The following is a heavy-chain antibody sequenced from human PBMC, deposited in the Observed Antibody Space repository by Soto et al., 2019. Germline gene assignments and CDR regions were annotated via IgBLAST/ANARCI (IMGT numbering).Heavy chain of an antibody. Sequence: QVQLVQSGAEVKKPGASVKVSCKASGYTFTSYAMHWMRQAPGQRLEWMGWINADNGNTKYSQNFQGRVTITRGTSASTAYMELSSLRSEDTAVYYCARGFIGAYYYYYGMDFWGQGTTVTVSS. J-gene: IGHJ6*02. CDR1: GYTFTSYA. D-gene: IGHD1-26*01. CDR2: INADNGNT. V-gene: IGHV1-3*01. CDR3: ARGFIGAYYYYYGMDF.